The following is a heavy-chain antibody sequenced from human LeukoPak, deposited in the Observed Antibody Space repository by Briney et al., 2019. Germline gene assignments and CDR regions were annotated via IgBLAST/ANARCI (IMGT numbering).Heavy chain of an antibody. D-gene: IGHD7-27*01. CDR3: ARTGSENYYYYMDV. CDR1: GVTLSSYA. V-gene: IGHV1-69*05. CDR2: IIPIFGTA. J-gene: IGHJ6*03. Sequence: GASVKVSCKASGVTLSSYAISWVRQAPGQGLEWMGGIIPIFGTANYAQKFQGRVTITTDESTSTAYMELSSLRSEDTAVYYCARTGSENYYYYMDVWGKGTTVSVSS.